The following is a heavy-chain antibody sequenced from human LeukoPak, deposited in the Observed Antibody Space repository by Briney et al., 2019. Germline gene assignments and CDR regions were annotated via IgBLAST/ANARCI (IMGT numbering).Heavy chain of an antibody. CDR3: ARGEVLWFGELLALDY. CDR1: GYTFTSYY. V-gene: IGHV1-46*01. J-gene: IGHJ4*02. CDR2: INPSGGST. Sequence: GASVKVSCKASGYTFTSYYMHWVRQAPGQGLEWMGIINPSGGSTSYAQKFQGRVTMTRDTSTSTVYMELSSLRSEDTAVYYCARGEVLWFGELLALDYWGQGTLVTVSS. D-gene: IGHD3-10*01.